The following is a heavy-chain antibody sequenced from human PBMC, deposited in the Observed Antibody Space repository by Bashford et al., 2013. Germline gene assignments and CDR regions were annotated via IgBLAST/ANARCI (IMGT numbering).Heavy chain of an antibody. J-gene: IGHJ3*01. CDR1: GYTFTTYY. CDR3: ARDGPVVGVWNAFDV. D-gene: IGHD1-26*01. CDR2: ISGDSGDT. V-gene: IGHV1-18*04. Sequence: ASVKVSCKASGYTFTTYYMHWVRQAPGQGPEWMGWISGDSGDTKYGEKAQTRVTMTIETSASTAYMELRSLRSDDTAVYFCARDGPVVGVWNAFDVWGQGTVVT.